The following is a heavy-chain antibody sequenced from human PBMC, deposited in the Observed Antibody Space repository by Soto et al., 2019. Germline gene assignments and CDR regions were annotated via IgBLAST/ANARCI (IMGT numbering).Heavy chain of an antibody. CDR3: ARQQLLPFYYALDV. J-gene: IGHJ6*02. CDR1: GGSISGYY. Sequence: QVQLQESGPGLVKPSDTLSLTCTVSGGSISGYYWSWIRQPPVKGLEYIGYIYYRGSTNYNPSLKSRVTMSVDTSRNQFSLKVNSVTAADTAVYYCARQQLLPFYYALDVWGQGTTVTVSS. D-gene: IGHD6-13*01. V-gene: IGHV4-59*07. CDR2: IYYRGST.